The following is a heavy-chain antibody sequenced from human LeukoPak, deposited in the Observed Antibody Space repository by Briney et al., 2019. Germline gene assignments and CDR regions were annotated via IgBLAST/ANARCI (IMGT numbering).Heavy chain of an antibody. D-gene: IGHD6-19*01. V-gene: IGHV3-48*04. CDR1: GFSFSDYS. Sequence: GGSLRLSCAASGFSFSDYSMNWVRQAPGKGLEWISYISSGSYTIYYADSVKGRFSISRDNAKRSLYLQMNNLRVEDTAVYYCAKDSESDSSGWYGYFQHWGQGTLVTVSS. J-gene: IGHJ1*01. CDR2: ISSGSYTI. CDR3: AKDSESDSSGWYGYFQH.